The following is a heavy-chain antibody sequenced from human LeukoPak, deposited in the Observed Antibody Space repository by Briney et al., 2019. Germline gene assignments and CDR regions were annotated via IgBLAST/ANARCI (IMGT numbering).Heavy chain of an antibody. V-gene: IGHV4-34*01. CDR1: GGSLSSYY. CDR3: GRDALVGYFSYYYMDV. CDR2: INNSGST. J-gene: IGHJ6*03. Sequence: SETLSLTCAVYGGSLSSYYWRWIRQAPGKGLEWIGEINNSGSTNYNPSIKSRVTISVDTSKNQFSLKLSSVTAADTAVYYCGRDALVGYFSYYYMDVWGKGTTVTVSS. D-gene: IGHD2-15*01.